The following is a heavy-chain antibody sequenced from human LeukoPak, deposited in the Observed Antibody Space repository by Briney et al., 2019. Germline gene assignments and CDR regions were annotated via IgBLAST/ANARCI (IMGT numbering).Heavy chain of an antibody. CDR2: IYYSGST. CDR1: GGSISSYY. J-gene: IGHJ3*02. D-gene: IGHD3-22*01. Sequence: SETXSLTCTVSGGSISSYYWSWVRQPPGKGLEWIGYIYYSGSTNYNPSLKSRVTISVDTSKNQFSLKLSSLHAAEAAVYYCARGTYYYDSSGYYGAFDIWGQGTMVTVSS. CDR3: ARGTYYYDSSGYYGAFDI. V-gene: IGHV4-59*01.